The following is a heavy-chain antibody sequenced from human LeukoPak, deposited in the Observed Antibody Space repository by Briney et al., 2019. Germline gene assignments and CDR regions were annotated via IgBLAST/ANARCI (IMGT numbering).Heavy chain of an antibody. J-gene: IGHJ6*03. CDR3: ARVLSGRGSLYSYYYYMDV. D-gene: IGHD3-10*01. CDR2: IYSGGRT. V-gene: IGHV3-53*01. Sequence: GGSLRLSCAASGFTVSSNYMIWVRQAPGKGVEWVSVIYSGGRTYYVDSVKGRFTISRDISKNTLYLQMNSLRAEDTAVYYCARVLSGRGSLYSYYYYMDVWGKGTTVTVSS. CDR1: GFTVSSNY.